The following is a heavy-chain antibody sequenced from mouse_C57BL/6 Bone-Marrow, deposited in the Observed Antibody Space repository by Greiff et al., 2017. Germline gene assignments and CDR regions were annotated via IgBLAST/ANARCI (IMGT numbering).Heavy chain of an antibody. CDR2: ISYSGST. Sequence: VQLKQSGPGLAKPSQTLSLTCSVTGYSFTSDYWNWIRKFPGNKLEYMGYISYSGSTYYNPSLKSRISITRDTSKNQYYLQWNSVTTEDTATYYGARGPRWLLHYWYFDVWGTGTTVTVSS. V-gene: IGHV3-8*01. CDR1: GYSFTSDY. J-gene: IGHJ1*03. D-gene: IGHD2-3*01. CDR3: ARGPRWLLHYWYFDV.